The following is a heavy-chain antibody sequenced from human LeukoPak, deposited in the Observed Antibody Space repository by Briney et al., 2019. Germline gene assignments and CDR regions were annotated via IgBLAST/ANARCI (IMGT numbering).Heavy chain of an antibody. J-gene: IGHJ4*02. V-gene: IGHV3-66*01. CDR1: GFTVSSNY. CDR3: ARGGGGPDWYFDY. D-gene: IGHD3/OR15-3a*01. Sequence: GGSLRLSCAASGFTVSSNYMSWVRQAPGKGLEWVSVIYSGGSTYYADSVKGRFTISRDNSKNTLYLQMNSLRAEDTAVYYCARGGGGPDWYFDYWGQGTLVTVSS. CDR2: IYSGGST.